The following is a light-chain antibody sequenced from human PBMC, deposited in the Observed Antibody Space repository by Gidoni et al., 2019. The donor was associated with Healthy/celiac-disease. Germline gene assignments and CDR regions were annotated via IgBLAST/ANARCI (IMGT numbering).Light chain of an antibody. Sequence: EIVLTQSPGTLSLSPGEIATLSCRASQSVSSSYLAWYQQKPGQAPRLLTYGASSRATGIPDRFSGSGSGTDFTLTISRLEPEDFAVYYCQQYGSSPRTFGQGTKVEIK. CDR1: QSVSSSY. CDR2: GAS. J-gene: IGKJ1*01. V-gene: IGKV3-20*01. CDR3: QQYGSSPRT.